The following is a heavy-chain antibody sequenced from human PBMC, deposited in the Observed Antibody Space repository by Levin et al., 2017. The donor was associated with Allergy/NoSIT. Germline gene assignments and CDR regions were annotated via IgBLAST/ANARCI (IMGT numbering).Heavy chain of an antibody. CDR1: GFSLSNTRMG. V-gene: IGHV2-26*01. CDR2: IFSNDEK. Sequence: VSGPTLVKPTETLTLTCTVSGFSLSNTRMGVSWIRQPPGKALEWLAHIFSNDEKSYSTSLKSRLTISKDTSKSQVVLTMTNMDPVDTATYYCARMWDDSSGYYHYYYYGMDVWGQGTTVTVSS. J-gene: IGHJ6*02. D-gene: IGHD3-22*01. CDR3: ARMWDDSSGYYHYYYYGMDV.